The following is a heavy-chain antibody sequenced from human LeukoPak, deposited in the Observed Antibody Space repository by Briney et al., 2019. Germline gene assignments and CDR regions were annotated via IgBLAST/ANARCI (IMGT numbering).Heavy chain of an antibody. D-gene: IGHD6-13*01. J-gene: IGHJ4*02. Sequence: PGGSLRLSCAASGFSFDDYTMHWVRQTPEKGLEWVSFISWDGSTTYYGDSVKGRFTISRDNSKNSLYLQMNNLRIDDSALYYCVKWAAVLGFHYWGQGALVTVSS. CDR1: GFSFDDYT. V-gene: IGHV3-43*01. CDR2: ISWDGSTT. CDR3: VKWAAVLGFHY.